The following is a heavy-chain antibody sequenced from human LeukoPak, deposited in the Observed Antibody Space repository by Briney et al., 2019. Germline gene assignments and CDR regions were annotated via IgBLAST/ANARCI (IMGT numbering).Heavy chain of an antibody. D-gene: IGHD2-21*02. CDR1: GFTFSSYG. CDR2: ISGSGGST. CDR3: AESSVVTATSPPGY. J-gene: IGHJ4*02. Sequence: GGSLRLSCAASGFTFSSYGMSWVRQAPGKGLEWVSAISGSGGSTYCADSVKGLFTISRDNSKNTLYLEMNSLRGEDTAVYYCAESSVVTATSPPGYWGQGTLVTVSS. V-gene: IGHV3-23*01.